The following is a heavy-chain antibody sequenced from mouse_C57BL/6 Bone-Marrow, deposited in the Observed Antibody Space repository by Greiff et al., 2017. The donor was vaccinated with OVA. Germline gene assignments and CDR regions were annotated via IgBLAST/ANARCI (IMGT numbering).Heavy chain of an antibody. D-gene: IGHD2-5*01. CDR2: INPYNGGT. Sequence: VQLQQSGPVLVKPGASVKMSCKASGYTFTDYYMNWVKQSHGKSLEWIGVINPYNGGTSYNQKFKDKATLTVDKSSSTAYMELNSLTSEDSAVYYCAIYSNYDAMDYWGQGTSVTVSS. V-gene: IGHV1-19*01. J-gene: IGHJ4*01. CDR1: GYTFTDYY. CDR3: AIYSNYDAMDY.